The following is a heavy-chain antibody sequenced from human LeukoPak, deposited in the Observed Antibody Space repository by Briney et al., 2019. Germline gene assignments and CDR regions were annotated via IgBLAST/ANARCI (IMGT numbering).Heavy chain of an antibody. V-gene: IGHV3-7*01. CDR1: GFTFTTYW. Sequence: GGSLRLSCAASGFTFTTYWMSWVRQAPGKGLEWVANIKRDGSEKYYVDSVKGRFTISRDNAKNSLYLQMDSLRAEDTAVYYCARSRSAGYWGQGTLVTVSS. CDR3: ARSRSAGY. CDR2: IKRDGSEK. J-gene: IGHJ4*02.